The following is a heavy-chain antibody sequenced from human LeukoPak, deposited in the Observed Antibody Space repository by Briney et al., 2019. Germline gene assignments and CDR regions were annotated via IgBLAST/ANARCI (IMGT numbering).Heavy chain of an antibody. D-gene: IGHD6-13*01. CDR3: ARSRSKQLFDY. V-gene: IGHV3-30*02. Sequence: GGSLRLSCAASGFTFSSNDMNWVRQAPGKGLEWVAFIMYDGSDKYYADSVKGRFTISRDNSKNTLFLQMNSLRTEDTAVYYCARSRSKQLFDYWGQGTLVTVSS. J-gene: IGHJ4*02. CDR1: GFTFSSND. CDR2: IMYDGSDK.